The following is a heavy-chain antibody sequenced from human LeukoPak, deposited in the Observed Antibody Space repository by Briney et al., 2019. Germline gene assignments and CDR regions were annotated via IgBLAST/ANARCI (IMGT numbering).Heavy chain of an antibody. J-gene: IGHJ6*04. CDR3: ARDKTDV. Sequence: GGSLRLSCTASGFRFSSYWMHWVRRAPGKGLEWVAVISYDGSNKYYADSVKGRFTISRDNSKNTLYLQMNSLRAEDTAVYYCARDKTDVWGKGTTVTVSS. CDR1: GFRFSSYW. CDR2: ISYDGSNK. V-gene: IGHV3-30*03.